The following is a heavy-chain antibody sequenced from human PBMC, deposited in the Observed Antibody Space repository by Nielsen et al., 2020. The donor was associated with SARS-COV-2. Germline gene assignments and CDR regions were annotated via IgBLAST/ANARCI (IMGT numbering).Heavy chain of an antibody. V-gene: IGHV3-21*01. D-gene: IGHD1-1*01. J-gene: IGHJ4*02. CDR3: ARALERIAIDY. CDR1: GFTFSSYA. Sequence: GGSLRLSCAASGFTFSSYAMSWVRQAPGKGLEWVSSISSSSSYIYYADSVKGRFTISRDNAKNSLYLQMNSLRAEDTAVYYCARALERIAIDYWGQGTLVTVSS. CDR2: ISSSSSYI.